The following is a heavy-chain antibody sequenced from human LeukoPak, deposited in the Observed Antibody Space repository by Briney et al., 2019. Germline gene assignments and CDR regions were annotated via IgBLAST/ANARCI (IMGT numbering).Heavy chain of an antibody. CDR2: IRSKTDSYAT. CDR3: SRHPQTGDTLDL. Sequence: GGSLRLSCAASGFTFSGSAMHWVRQASGKGLEWVGRIRSKTDSYATTYSASVKGRFTISRDDSKNTAYLQMNSLKPEDTAVYYCSRHPQTGDTLDLWGQGTMVTVSS. J-gene: IGHJ3*01. V-gene: IGHV3-73*01. D-gene: IGHD7-27*01. CDR1: GFTFSGSA.